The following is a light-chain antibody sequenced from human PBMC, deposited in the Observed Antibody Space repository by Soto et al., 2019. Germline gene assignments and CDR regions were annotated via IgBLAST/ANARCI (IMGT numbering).Light chain of an antibody. CDR1: SSDVGGYNF. J-gene: IGLJ2*01. CDR3: NSYTSSSTLV. CDR2: NVY. V-gene: IGLV2-14*03. Sequence: QSALTQPASVSGSPGQSITISCTGTSSDVGGYNFVSWYQQHPGKAPTLMLYNVYDRPSGISHRFSGSRSGNTASLTISGLQADDEAHYYCNSYTSSSTLVFGGGTKVTVL.